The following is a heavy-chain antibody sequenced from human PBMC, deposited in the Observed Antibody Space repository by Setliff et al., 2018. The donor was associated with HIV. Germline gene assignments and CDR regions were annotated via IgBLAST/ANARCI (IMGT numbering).Heavy chain of an antibody. D-gene: IGHD4-17*01. CDR1: GYTFTDYY. J-gene: IGHJ3*01. CDR2: INSASGGT. V-gene: IGHV1-2*02. Sequence: ASVKVSCKASGYTFTDYYIHWVRQAPGQGLEWMGWINSASGGTNYAQNFQGRVTVTRDTSINTAYVELNSLKSDDTAVYYCARGQASNDYGVSFWGQGTMVTVS. CDR3: ARGQASNDYGVSF.